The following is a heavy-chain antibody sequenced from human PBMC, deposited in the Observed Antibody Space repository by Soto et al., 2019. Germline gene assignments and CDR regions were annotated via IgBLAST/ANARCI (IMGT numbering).Heavy chain of an antibody. CDR2: IYYSGST. V-gene: IGHV4-61*01. J-gene: IGHJ4*02. CDR1: GGSVSSGSYY. Sequence: LSLTCTVSGGSVSSGSYYWSWIRQPPGKGLEWIGSIYYSGSTNSNPSLKSRVTISVDTSKNQFSLKLSSVTAADTAVYYCARDLRSSGRYFDYWGQGTLVTVSS. CDR3: ARDLRSSGRYFDY. D-gene: IGHD6-6*01.